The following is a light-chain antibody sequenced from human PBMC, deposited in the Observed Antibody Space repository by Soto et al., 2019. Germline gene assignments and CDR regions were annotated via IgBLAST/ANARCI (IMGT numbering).Light chain of an antibody. Sequence: EIVMTQSPATLSVSPGERASLSCRASQSVSSNLAWYRQKPGQTPRLLIYATSTRATGIPARFSGSGSGTEFTLTISSLQSEDFAVYYCQQYGLAPRSVFTFGQGTRVDIK. CDR2: ATS. CDR1: QSVSSN. V-gene: IGKV3-15*01. J-gene: IGKJ1*01. CDR3: QQYGLAPRSVFT.